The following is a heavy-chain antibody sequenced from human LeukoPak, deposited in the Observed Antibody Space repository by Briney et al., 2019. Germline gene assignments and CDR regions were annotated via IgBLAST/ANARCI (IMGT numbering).Heavy chain of an antibody. V-gene: IGHV3-30-3*01. J-gene: IGHJ4*02. CDR1: GFTFSSYA. Sequence: QSGGSLRLSCAASGFTFSSYAMHWVRQAPGKGLEWVAVISYDGSNKYYADSVKGRFTISRDNSKNTLYLQMNSLRSDDTAVYYCARIPGGYSYGIDYWGQGTLVTVSS. CDR2: ISYDGSNK. D-gene: IGHD5-18*01. CDR3: ARIPGGYSYGIDY.